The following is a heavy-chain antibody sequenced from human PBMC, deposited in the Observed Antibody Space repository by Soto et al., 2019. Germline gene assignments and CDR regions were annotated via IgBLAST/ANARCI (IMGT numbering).Heavy chain of an antibody. J-gene: IGHJ3*02. V-gene: IGHV3-23*01. CDR1: GFTFSSYA. D-gene: IGHD3-10*01. CDR2: ISGSGGST. Sequence: EVQLLESGGGLVQPGGSLRLSCAASGFTFSSYAMSWVRQAPGKGLEWVSAISGSGGSTYYADSVKGRFTISRDNSKNTLYLQMNSLRAEDTAVYYCAKDHCYGSGSRDAFDIWGQGTMVTVSS. CDR3: AKDHCYGSGSRDAFDI.